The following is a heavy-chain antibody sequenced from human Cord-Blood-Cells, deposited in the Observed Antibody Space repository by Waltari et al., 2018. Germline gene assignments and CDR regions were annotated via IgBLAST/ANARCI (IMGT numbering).Heavy chain of an antibody. CDR1: GGSISSHY. J-gene: IGHJ3*02. D-gene: IGHD3-10*01. Sequence: QVQLQESGPGLVKPSETLSLTCTVSGGSISSHYWTWIRQPPGKGLEWIGYIYYSGRTNYNPSLKSRVTISVDTSKNQFSLKLSSVTAADTAVYYCARARLGAADAFDIWGQGTMVTVSS. CDR2: IYYSGRT. V-gene: IGHV4-59*11. CDR3: ARARLGAADAFDI.